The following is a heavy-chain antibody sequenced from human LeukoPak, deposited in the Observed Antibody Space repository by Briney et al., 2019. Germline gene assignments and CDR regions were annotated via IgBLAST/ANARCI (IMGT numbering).Heavy chain of an antibody. D-gene: IGHD2-8*02. J-gene: IGHJ4*02. CDR3: AGTELGYCTVTGCPLES. V-gene: IGHV4-59*01. Sequence: SETLSLTCNVSGASLSSYFWSWIRQPPGKGLEWIGYIYYDGYPNYSPSLRSRITISVEKSKSQFSLNLRSVTAADTALYFCAGTELGYCTVTGCPLESWGQGTLVTVSS. CDR2: IYYDGYP. CDR1: GASLSSYF.